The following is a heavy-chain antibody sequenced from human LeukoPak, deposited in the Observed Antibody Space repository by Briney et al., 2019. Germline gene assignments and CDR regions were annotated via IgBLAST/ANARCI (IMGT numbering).Heavy chain of an antibody. CDR2: INLNSGGT. Sequence: ASVKVSCKASAYTLTGYYMHWVRQAPGQGLEWMGWINLNSGGTNYAQKFQGRVTMTRDTSIGTAYLELNRLRSDDTAVYYCATYDQWLPHGFDPWGQGTLVTVSS. D-gene: IGHD6-19*01. J-gene: IGHJ5*02. CDR1: AYTLTGYY. V-gene: IGHV1-2*02. CDR3: ATYDQWLPHGFDP.